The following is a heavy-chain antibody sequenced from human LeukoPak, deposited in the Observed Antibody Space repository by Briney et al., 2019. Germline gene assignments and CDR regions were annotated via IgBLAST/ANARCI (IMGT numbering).Heavy chain of an antibody. V-gene: IGHV4-34*01. CDR2: INHSGST. J-gene: IGHJ4*02. CDR3: ARGVARTYYSDTSGYAAADY. D-gene: IGHD3-22*01. Sequence: SETLSLTCAVYGESFSGYYWSWIRQPPGKGLEWIGEINHSGSTNYNPSLKSRVTISVDTSKNQFSPKLSSVTAADTAVYYCARGVARTYYSDTSGYAAADYWGQGTLVTVSS. CDR1: GESFSGYY.